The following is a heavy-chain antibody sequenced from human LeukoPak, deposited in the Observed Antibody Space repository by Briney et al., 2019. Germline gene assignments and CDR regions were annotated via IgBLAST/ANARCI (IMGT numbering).Heavy chain of an antibody. CDR3: AKGRGFLRFLEWLLFDY. CDR2: ISGSGGST. J-gene: IGHJ4*02. V-gene: IGHV3-23*01. Sequence: PGGSLRLSCAASGFTFSSYAMSWVRQAPGKGLEWVSAISGSGGSTYYADSVKGRFTISRDNSKNTLYLQMNSLRAEDTAVYYCAKGRGFLRFLEWLLFDYWGQGTLVTVSS. D-gene: IGHD3-3*01. CDR1: GFTFSSYA.